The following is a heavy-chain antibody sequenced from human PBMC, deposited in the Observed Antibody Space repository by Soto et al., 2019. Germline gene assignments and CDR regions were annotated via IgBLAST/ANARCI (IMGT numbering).Heavy chain of an antibody. Sequence: ASVKVSCKASGYTFTSYGISWVRQAPGQGLEWMGWISAYNGNTNYAQKLQGRVTMTTDTSTSTAYMELSSLRSEDTAVYYCARGPELVRAGGDYYYGMDVWGQGTTVTVSS. CDR1: GYTFTSYG. V-gene: IGHV1-18*01. CDR3: ARGPELVRAGGDYYYGMDV. D-gene: IGHD6-6*01. J-gene: IGHJ6*02. CDR2: ISAYNGNT.